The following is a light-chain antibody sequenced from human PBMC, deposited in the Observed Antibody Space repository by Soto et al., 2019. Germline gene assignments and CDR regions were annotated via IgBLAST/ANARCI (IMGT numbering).Light chain of an antibody. Sequence: QSALTQPPSASGSPGQSVTISCTGTSNDVGLYNYLSWYQCHPGKAPKLLIYEVNKRPSGVPDRFSGSKSGNTASLTVSGLQAEDEADYYCSYYAGSDSVIFGGGTKLTVL. V-gene: IGLV2-8*01. CDR3: SYYAGSDSVI. CDR2: EVN. J-gene: IGLJ2*01. CDR1: SNDVGLYNY.